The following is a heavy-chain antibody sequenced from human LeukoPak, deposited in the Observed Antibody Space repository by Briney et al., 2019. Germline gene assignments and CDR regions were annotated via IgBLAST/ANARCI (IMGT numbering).Heavy chain of an antibody. Sequence: GGSLRLSCAASGFTFSSYSMHWVRQAPGKGLEWVAVIWYDGSNKYYADSVKGRFTISRDNSKNTLYLQMNSLRAEDTAVYYCAREAPVVVPAATRYYYYGMDVWGQGTTVTVSS. CDR3: AREAPVVVPAATRYYYYGMDV. V-gene: IGHV3-33*08. J-gene: IGHJ6*02. CDR2: IWYDGSNK. CDR1: GFTFSSYS. D-gene: IGHD2-2*01.